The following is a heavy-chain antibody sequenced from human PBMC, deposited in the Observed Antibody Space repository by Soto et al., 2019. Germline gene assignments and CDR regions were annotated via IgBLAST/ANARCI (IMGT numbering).Heavy chain of an antibody. J-gene: IGHJ6*02. CDR3: ARSAVGAAYGMDV. CDR2: IIPILGIA. CDR1: GGTFSSYT. Sequence: ASVKVSCKASGGTFSSYTISWVRQAPGQGLEWMGRIIPILGIANYAQKFQGRVTITADKSTSTAYMELSSLRSEDTAVYYCARSAVGAAYGMDVWGQGTTVTVSS. V-gene: IGHV1-69*02. D-gene: IGHD1-26*01.